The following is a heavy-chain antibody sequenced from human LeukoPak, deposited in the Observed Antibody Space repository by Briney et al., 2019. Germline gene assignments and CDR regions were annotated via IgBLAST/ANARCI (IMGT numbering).Heavy chain of an antibody. CDR1: GFTFSSYA. D-gene: IGHD3-3*01. CDR3: TTYDFWSGRNFDY. CDR2: IKSKTDGGTT. V-gene: IGHV3-15*01. Sequence: GGSLRLSCAASGFTFSSYAMHWVRQAPGKGLEWVGRIKSKTDGGTTDYAAPVKGRFTISRDDSKNTLYLQMNSLKTEDTAVYYCTTYDFWSGRNFDYWGQGTLVTVSS. J-gene: IGHJ4*02.